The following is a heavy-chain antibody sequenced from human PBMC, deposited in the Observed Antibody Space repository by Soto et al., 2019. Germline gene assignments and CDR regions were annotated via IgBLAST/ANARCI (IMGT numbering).Heavy chain of an antibody. CDR1: GYPVTAYY. D-gene: IGHD3-3*01. J-gene: IGHJ3*02. CDR2: INPATGAA. Sequence: QLHLVQSGAVVKKPGASVTVSCSASGYPVTAYYMHWVRQAPGRGLEWMGGINPATGAAKYTQTFQGRVTLTRDTPTRTVLMEPSGLTSKDTAVFYCARGGGVGVAGSAAFDMWGQGTLVTVSS. CDR3: ARGGGVGVAGSAAFDM. V-gene: IGHV1-2*02.